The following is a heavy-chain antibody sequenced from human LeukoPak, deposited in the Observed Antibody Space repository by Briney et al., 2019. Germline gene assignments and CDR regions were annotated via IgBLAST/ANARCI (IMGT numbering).Heavy chain of an antibody. Sequence: PGTSLTLSCAVSGFTLTTYGMHGVPQAPGKGLEWVAVISHDAINKDYADSVKGRFTISRDTAKNTVSLQMNSLRVEDTAVYYCAKDRIGVAAPKAYFDYWGQGTLVTVSS. CDR2: ISHDAINK. D-gene: IGHD6-19*01. V-gene: IGHV3-30*18. CDR3: AKDRIGVAAPKAYFDY. CDR1: GFTLTTYG. J-gene: IGHJ4*02.